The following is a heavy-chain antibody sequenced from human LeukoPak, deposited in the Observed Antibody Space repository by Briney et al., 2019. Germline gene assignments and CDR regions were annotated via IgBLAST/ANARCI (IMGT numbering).Heavy chain of an antibody. J-gene: IGHJ6*02. CDR2: IKSKTDGGTI. V-gene: IGHV3-15*01. CDR1: GFTFSNAW. Sequence: GGSLRLSCAASGFTFSNAWMSWVRQAPGKGLEWVGRIKSKTDGGTIDYAAPVKGRFTISRDDSKNTLYLQMNSLKTEDTAVYYCTTDLPPPGLRFYGMDVWGQGTTVTVSS. CDR3: TTDLPPPGLRFYGMDV.